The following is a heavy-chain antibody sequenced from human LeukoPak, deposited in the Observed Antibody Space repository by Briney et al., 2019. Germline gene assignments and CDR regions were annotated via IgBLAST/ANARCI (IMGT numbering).Heavy chain of an antibody. V-gene: IGHV3-30*18. J-gene: IGHJ4*02. CDR2: ISYDGSNK. D-gene: IGHD3-10*01. CDR1: GFTLSSYG. Sequence: GRSLRLSCAASGFTLSSYGMHWVRQAPGKGLEWVAVISYDGSNKYYADSVKGRFTTSRDNSRNTLYLQMKSLKAEDTAVYYCAKELYGSGSYPQLDWGQGTLVTVSS. CDR3: AKELYGSGSYPQLD.